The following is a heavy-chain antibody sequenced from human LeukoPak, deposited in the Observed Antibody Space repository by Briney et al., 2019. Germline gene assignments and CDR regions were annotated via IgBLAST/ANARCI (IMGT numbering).Heavy chain of an antibody. Sequence: ASVKVSCKASGYTFTGYYMHWVRQAPGQGLEWMGWMNPNSGNTGYAQKFQGRVTMTRNTSISTAYMELSSLRSEDTAVYYCARNFWSGYYYYYGMDVWGQGTTVTVSS. CDR2: MNPNSGNT. V-gene: IGHV1-8*02. CDR1: GYTFTGYY. J-gene: IGHJ6*02. CDR3: ARNFWSGYYYYYGMDV. D-gene: IGHD3-3*01.